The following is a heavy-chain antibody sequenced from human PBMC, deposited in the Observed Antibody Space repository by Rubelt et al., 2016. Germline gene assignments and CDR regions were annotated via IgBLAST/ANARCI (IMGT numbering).Heavy chain of an antibody. V-gene: IGHV1-46*01. CDR1: GYTFTSYY. CDR2: INPSGGST. J-gene: IGHJ4*02. D-gene: IGHD4-17*01. CDR3: ARAASTVTTLLDLGY. Sequence: QVQLVQSGAEVKKPGASVKVSCKASGYTFTSYYMHWVRQAPGQGLEWMGIINPSGGSTSYAQKFQGGVTMTRDTSTSTVYMGLSSLRPEDTAVYYCARAASTVTTLLDLGYWGQGTLVTVSS.